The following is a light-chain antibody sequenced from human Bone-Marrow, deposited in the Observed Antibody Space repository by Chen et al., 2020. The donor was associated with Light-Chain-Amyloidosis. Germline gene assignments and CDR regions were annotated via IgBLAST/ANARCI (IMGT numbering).Light chain of an antibody. V-gene: IGKV1-33*01. J-gene: IGKJ2*01. CDR2: YAS. CDR1: QDISNY. Sequence: DIQMTQSPSPLSASVGDRVTITCQASQDISNYLNWYQQKPGKAPKLLIHYASNLETGVPSRFSGGGSGTDFTLTISSLQPEDFATYYCQKYDDLPPYTFGPGTKLEMK. CDR3: QKYDDLPPYT.